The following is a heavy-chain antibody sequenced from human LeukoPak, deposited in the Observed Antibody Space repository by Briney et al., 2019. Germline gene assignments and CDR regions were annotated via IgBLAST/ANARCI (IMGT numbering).Heavy chain of an antibody. CDR3: ARGPRILAAGSYYFDY. CDR1: GFSFKDYY. J-gene: IGHJ4*02. D-gene: IGHD6-13*01. CDR2: INVNGGAM. Sequence: GGSLRLSCAASGFSFKDYYFSWIRQAPGKGLEWVSFINVNGGAMYYADFVKGRFTTSRDNAKSSLYLEMNSLRVEDTAVYYCARGPRILAAGSYYFDYWGQGSLVTVSS. V-gene: IGHV3-11*01.